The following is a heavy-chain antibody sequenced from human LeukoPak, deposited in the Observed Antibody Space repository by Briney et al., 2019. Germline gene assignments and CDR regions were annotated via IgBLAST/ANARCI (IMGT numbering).Heavy chain of an antibody. Sequence: GASVKVSCKASGGTFSSYAISWVRQAPGQGLEWMGRIIPILGIANYAQKFQGRVTITADKSTSTAYMELSSLRSDDTAVYYCARVDTVGYYFDYWGQGTLVTVSS. CDR3: ARVDTVGYYFDY. J-gene: IGHJ4*02. V-gene: IGHV1-69*04. CDR1: GGTFSSYA. CDR2: IIPILGIA. D-gene: IGHD5-18*01.